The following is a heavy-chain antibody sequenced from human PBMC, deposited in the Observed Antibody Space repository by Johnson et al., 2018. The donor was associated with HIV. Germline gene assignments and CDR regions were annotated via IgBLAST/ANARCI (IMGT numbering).Heavy chain of an antibody. CDR2: ISYDGSNK. D-gene: IGHD1-1*01. CDR1: GFTFSSYA. CDR3: VRGREGVDNSGGSFDV. Sequence: QVQLVESGGGLVQPGGSLRLSCAASGFTFSSYAMHWVRQAPGTGLEWVAVISYDGSNKYYADSVQGRFTISRDNSKNTLFLQMNSLRPEDTAVFYCVRGREGVDNSGGSFDVWGQGTMVIVSS. J-gene: IGHJ3*01. V-gene: IGHV3-30-3*01.